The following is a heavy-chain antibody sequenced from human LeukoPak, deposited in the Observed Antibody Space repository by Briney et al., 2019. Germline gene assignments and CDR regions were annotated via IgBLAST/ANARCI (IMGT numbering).Heavy chain of an antibody. J-gene: IGHJ3*02. CDR1: GFTFSSYA. V-gene: IGHV3-7*03. D-gene: IGHD1-26*01. Sequence: GGSLRLSCAASGFTFSSYAMHWVRQAPGKGLEWLAHIKPDESRIFYADSVKGRFALSRDNAKNSVHLQMNSLRAEDTAVYFCARLILWETSNAFDIWGQGTMVTVSS. CDR3: ARLILWETSNAFDI. CDR2: IKPDESRI.